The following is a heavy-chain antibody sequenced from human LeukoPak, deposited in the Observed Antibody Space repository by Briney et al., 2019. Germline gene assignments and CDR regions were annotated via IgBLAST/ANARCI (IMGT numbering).Heavy chain of an antibody. CDR3: ARQTRYCSSTTCSDLHYYYNYYIDV. CDR1: GGSINNFY. Sequence: SETLSLTCSVSGGSINNFYWSWIRQPPGKGLEWIGYIYYSGSTNTNYNPSRKSRITISVDTSKNQFSLKVSSVTAADTAVYYCARQTRYCSSTTCSDLHYYYNYYIDVWGKGTTVTISS. J-gene: IGHJ6*03. V-gene: IGHV4-59*08. D-gene: IGHD2-2*01. CDR2: IYYSGSTNT.